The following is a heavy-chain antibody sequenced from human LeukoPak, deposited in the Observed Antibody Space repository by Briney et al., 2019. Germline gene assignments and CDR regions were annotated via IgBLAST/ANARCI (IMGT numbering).Heavy chain of an antibody. CDR1: GGTFSSYA. CDR2: IIPIFGTA. D-gene: IGHD3-3*01. J-gene: IGHJ4*02. V-gene: IGHV1-69*13. Sequence: ASVKVSCKASGGTFSSYAISWVRQAPGQGLEWMGGIIPIFGTANYAQKFQGRVTITADESTSTAYMELSSLRSEDTAVYYCARVVLRFLEWLNHDYWGQGTLVTVSS. CDR3: ARVVLRFLEWLNHDY.